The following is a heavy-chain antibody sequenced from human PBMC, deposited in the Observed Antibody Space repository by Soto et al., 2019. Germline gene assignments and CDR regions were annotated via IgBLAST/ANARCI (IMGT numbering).Heavy chain of an antibody. D-gene: IGHD5-12*01. V-gene: IGHV4-59*01. J-gene: IGHJ3*02. CDR2: IYYSGST. Sequence: SETLSLTCTVSGGSISSYYWSWIRQPPGKGLEWIGYIYYSGSTNYNPSLKSRVTISVDTSKNQFSLKLSSVTAADTAVYYCAREIDSGYERGDAFDIWGQGTMVTV. CDR3: AREIDSGYERGDAFDI. CDR1: GGSISSYY.